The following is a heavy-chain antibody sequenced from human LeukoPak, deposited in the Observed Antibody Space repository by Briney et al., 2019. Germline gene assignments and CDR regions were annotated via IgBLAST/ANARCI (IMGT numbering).Heavy chain of an antibody. CDR3: AREKGYSGYDWDFDY. J-gene: IGHJ4*02. D-gene: IGHD5-12*01. V-gene: IGHV1-69*05. Sequence: GASVKVSCKASGGTYSSYAISWVRQAPGQGLEWMGGIIPIFGTANYAQKFQGRVTITTDESTSTAYMELSSLRSEDTAVYYCAREKGYSGYDWDFDYWGQGTLVTVSS. CDR1: GGTYSSYA. CDR2: IIPIFGTA.